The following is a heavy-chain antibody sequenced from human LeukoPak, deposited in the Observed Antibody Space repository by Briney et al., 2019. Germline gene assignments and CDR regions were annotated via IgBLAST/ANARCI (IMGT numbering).Heavy chain of an antibody. CDR1: GFTFSSYT. D-gene: IGHD3-9*01. Sequence: GGSLRLSCAASGFTFSSYTMSWGPQAPGKGLEWVSAISGSGGSTYYADSVKGRFTTSRDNSKNTLYLQMNSLRAEDTAVYYCAKDRGPTIFASDAFDIWGQGTMVTVSS. CDR3: AKDRGPTIFASDAFDI. CDR2: ISGSGGST. J-gene: IGHJ3*02. V-gene: IGHV3-23*01.